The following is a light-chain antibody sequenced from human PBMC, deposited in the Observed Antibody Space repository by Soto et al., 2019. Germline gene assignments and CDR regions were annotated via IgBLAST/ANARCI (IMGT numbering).Light chain of an antibody. CDR3: QQYGSSQYT. V-gene: IGKV3-20*01. CDR2: GAS. J-gene: IGKJ2*01. Sequence: EIVLTQSPGTLSLSPGERATLSCRASQSVNNNYLAWYQQKPGQAPRLLIYGASSRATGIPDGFSGSESGTDFTFTISRLEPEDFAVYYCQQYGSSQYTFGQGTKLEIK. CDR1: QSVNNNY.